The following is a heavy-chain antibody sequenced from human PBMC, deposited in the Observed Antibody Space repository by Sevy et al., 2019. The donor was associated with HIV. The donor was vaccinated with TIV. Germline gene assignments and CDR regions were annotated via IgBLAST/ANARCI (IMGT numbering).Heavy chain of an antibody. J-gene: IGHJ4*02. CDR3: ARAGDYGDYHFDY. CDR1: GFAFSGYA. D-gene: IGHD4-17*01. V-gene: IGHV3-30-3*01. CDR2: ISDDGSNK. Sequence: GGSLRLSCAASGFAFSGYAMHWVGQTPGEGLEWVAVISDDGSNKYYADSVKGRFTISRDYSKNTLFLQMNSLKAEDTAVYYCARAGDYGDYHFDYWGQGTLVTVSS.